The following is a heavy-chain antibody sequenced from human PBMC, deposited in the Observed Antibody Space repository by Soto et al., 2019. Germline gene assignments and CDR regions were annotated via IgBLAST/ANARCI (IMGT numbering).Heavy chain of an antibody. CDR1: GGSISSGDYY. V-gene: IGHV4-30-4*02. CDR3: ARGAVVVTDNYYYYGMDV. CDR2: IYYSGST. Sequence: SDTLSLTCTVSGGSISSGDYYWSWIRQPPGKGLEWIGYIYYSGSTYYNPSLKSRVTISVDTSKNQFSLKLSSVTAADTAVYYCARGAVVVTDNYYYYGMDVWGQGTTVTVSS. J-gene: IGHJ6*02. D-gene: IGHD3-22*01.